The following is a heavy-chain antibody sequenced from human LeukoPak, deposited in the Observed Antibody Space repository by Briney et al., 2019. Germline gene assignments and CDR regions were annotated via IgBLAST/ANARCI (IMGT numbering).Heavy chain of an antibody. CDR1: GGSISSGSYY. D-gene: IGHD3-10*01. CDR3: ARDRGILDV. J-gene: IGHJ6*04. CDR2: IYTSGST. Sequence: SETLSLTXTVSGGSISSGSYYWSWIRQPAGKGLEWIGRIYTSGSTNYNPSLKSRVPISVETSKNQFSLKLSSVTAADTAVYYCARDRGILDVWGKGTTVTVSS. V-gene: IGHV4-61*02.